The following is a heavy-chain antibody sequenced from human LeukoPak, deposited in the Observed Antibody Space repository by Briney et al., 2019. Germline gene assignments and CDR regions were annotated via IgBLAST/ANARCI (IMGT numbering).Heavy chain of an antibody. CDR3: ARGTGTNPYFDY. J-gene: IGHJ4*02. D-gene: IGHD1-1*01. Sequence: SETLSPTCAVYGGSFSGYYWSWIRQPPGKGLEWIGEINHSGSTNYNPSLKSRVTISVDTSKNQFSLKLSSVTAADTAVYYCARGTGTNPYFDYWGQGTLVTVSS. CDR1: GGSFSGYY. CDR2: INHSGST. V-gene: IGHV4-34*01.